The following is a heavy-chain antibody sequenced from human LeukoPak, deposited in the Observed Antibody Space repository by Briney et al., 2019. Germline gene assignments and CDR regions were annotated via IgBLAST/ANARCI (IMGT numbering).Heavy chain of an antibody. Sequence: SETLSLTCTVSGGSISSYYWSWIRQPPGKGLEWIGYIYYSGSTTYNPSLKSRVTISVDTSKNQFSLNLSSVTAADTAVYYCARGNSGYDQFDYWGQGTLVTVSS. CDR3: ARGNSGYDQFDY. CDR2: IYYSGST. J-gene: IGHJ4*02. D-gene: IGHD5-12*01. V-gene: IGHV4-59*01. CDR1: GGSISSYY.